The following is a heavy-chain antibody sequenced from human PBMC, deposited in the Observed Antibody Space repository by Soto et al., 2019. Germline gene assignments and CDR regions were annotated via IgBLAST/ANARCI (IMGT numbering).Heavy chain of an antibody. V-gene: IGHV3-23*01. CDR3: AKNEDDIYGTLYCFDS. CDR2: ISGSGDST. D-gene: IGHD1-1*01. CDR1: GFTFSNYA. J-gene: IGHJ4*02. Sequence: PGGSLRLSCGVSGFTFSNYAMTWVRHSPGKGLEWVSTISGSGDSTHYADSVKGRFTISRDNSKNTLYLQMNSLRADDSAEYYWAKNEDDIYGTLYCFDSWGRGSLVTVSS.